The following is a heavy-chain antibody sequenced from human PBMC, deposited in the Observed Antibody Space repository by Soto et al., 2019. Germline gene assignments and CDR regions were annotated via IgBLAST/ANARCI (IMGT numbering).Heavy chain of an antibody. J-gene: IGHJ5*02. D-gene: IGHD3-10*01. CDR3: ASTYYYGSGRPHAGFDP. CDR1: GYTFTSYG. CDR2: ISAYNGNT. Sequence: QVQLVQSGAEVKKPGASVKVSCKASGYTFTSYGISWVRQAPGQGLEWMGWISAYNGNTNYAQKLQGRVTMTTDTSTSTAYMELRSRRSDDTAVYYCASTYYYGSGRPHAGFDPWGQGTLVTVSS. V-gene: IGHV1-18*01.